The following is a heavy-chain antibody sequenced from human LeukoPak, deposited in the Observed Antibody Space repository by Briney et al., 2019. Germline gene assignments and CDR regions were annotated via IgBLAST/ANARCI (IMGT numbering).Heavy chain of an antibody. CDR1: GYTFTDYN. D-gene: IGHD2-2*01. Sequence: ASVKVSCKTSGYTFTDYNMHWVRQAPGQGPEWMGWIDPNSGGTNYAQKFQGRVTMTRDTSISTAYMELSRLRSDDTAVYYCANYCSSTSCQIRAPIDAFDIWGQGTMVTVSS. J-gene: IGHJ3*02. CDR3: ANYCSSTSCQIRAPIDAFDI. V-gene: IGHV1-2*02. CDR2: IDPNSGGT.